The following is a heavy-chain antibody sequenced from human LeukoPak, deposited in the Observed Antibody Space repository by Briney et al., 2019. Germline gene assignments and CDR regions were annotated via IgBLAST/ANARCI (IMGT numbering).Heavy chain of an antibody. CDR2: IYSGGST. D-gene: IGHD6-6*01. CDR3: ARFVYSSSSVDY. CDR1: GFTVSSNY. Sequence: GGSLRLSCAASGFTVSSNYMSWVRQAPGKGLEWVSVIYSGGSTYYADSVKGRFTISRDNSKNTLYLQMNSLRAEDAAVYYCARFVYSSSSVDYWGQGTLVTVSS. V-gene: IGHV3-66*02. J-gene: IGHJ4*02.